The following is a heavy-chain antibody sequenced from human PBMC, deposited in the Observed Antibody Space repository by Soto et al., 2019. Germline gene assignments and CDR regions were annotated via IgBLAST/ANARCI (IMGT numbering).Heavy chain of an antibody. D-gene: IGHD4-4*01. Sequence: GGSLRLSCAASGFTFSSYAMSWVRQAPGKGLEWVSAISTTGRTTYYPDSVKGRFTISRDNSKNTLYLQMNSLRAEDTAVYYCAKEGVTTSLSNFDYWGQGTLVTVSS. CDR2: ISTTGRTT. J-gene: IGHJ4*02. CDR3: AKEGVTTSLSNFDY. CDR1: GFTFSSYA. V-gene: IGHV3-23*01.